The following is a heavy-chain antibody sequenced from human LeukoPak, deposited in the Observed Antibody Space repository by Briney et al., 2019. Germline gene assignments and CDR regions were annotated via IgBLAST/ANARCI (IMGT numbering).Heavy chain of an antibody. CDR1: GYTFTKYG. V-gene: IGHV1-18*01. Sequence: GASVKVSCKASGYTFTKYGVSWVRQAPGQGLEWMGWISAYNGNTNYAQKLQGRVTMTTDTSTSAAYMELRSLRSDDTAVYYCARVHPLAATVVSWYFDLWGRGTLVTVSS. D-gene: IGHD2-15*01. J-gene: IGHJ2*01. CDR2: ISAYNGNT. CDR3: ARVHPLAATVVSWYFDL.